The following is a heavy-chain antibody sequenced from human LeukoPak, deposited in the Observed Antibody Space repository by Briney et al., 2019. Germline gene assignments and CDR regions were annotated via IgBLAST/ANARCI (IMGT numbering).Heavy chain of an antibody. Sequence: PSETLSLTCTVSGGSISSYYWSWIRQPAGKGLEWIGRIYTSGSTNYNPSLKSRVTMSVDTSKNQFSLKLSSVTAADTAVYYCARDRGGHYDFWSGPLQSMDVWGQGTTVTVSS. CDR1: GGSISSYY. D-gene: IGHD3-3*01. J-gene: IGHJ6*02. CDR3: ARDRGGHYDFWSGPLQSMDV. CDR2: IYTSGST. V-gene: IGHV4-4*07.